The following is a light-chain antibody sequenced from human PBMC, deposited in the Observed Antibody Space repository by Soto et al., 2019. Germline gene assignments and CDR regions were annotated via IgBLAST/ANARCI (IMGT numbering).Light chain of an antibody. CDR2: DAS. Sequence: DIQMTQSPSSLSASVGDRVTITCQASQDISNYLNWYQQKPGKAPKLLIYDASNLETGVPSRFSGSGSGTDFTFTISSLQPEDIATYYCQQYDNLPFGPGTKVD. V-gene: IGKV1-33*01. J-gene: IGKJ3*01. CDR1: QDISNY. CDR3: QQYDNLP.